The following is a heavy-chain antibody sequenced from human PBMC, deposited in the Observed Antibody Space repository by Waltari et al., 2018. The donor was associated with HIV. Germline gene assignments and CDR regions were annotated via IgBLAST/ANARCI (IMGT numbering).Heavy chain of an antibody. D-gene: IGHD1-26*01. CDR3: ATNSGSYRQGWFDP. Sequence: QVQLVESGGGVVPPGTSLTLSCAAPGFSFRDYAMHWVRQPPGKGLEWVASVIYDGSNEDYADSVTGRFTVSRDNSKNTLYLQMDSLRPEDTAVYYCATNSGSYRQGWFDPWGQGTQVTVSS. CDR1: GFSFRDYA. J-gene: IGHJ5*02. CDR2: VIYDGSNE. V-gene: IGHV3-30*01.